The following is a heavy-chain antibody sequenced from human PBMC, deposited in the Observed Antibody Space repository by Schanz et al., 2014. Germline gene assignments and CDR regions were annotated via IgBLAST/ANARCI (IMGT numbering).Heavy chain of an antibody. CDR2: IWSDGSGK. CDR1: GFIFSNYG. V-gene: IGHV3-33*06. J-gene: IGHJ4*02. CDR3: AKDPSHGDYDYYFDY. D-gene: IGHD3-22*01. Sequence: QVQLVESGGGVVQPGRSLRLSCAASGFIFSNYGMHWVRQAPGKGLEWVAVIWSDGSGKYYADSVKGRFTISRDSPKNTLYLQMNSLRAEDTAVYYCAKDPSHGDYDYYFDYWGQGTLVTVSS.